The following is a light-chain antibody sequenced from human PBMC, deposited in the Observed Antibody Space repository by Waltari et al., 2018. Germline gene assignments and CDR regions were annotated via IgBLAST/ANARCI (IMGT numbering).Light chain of an antibody. CDR3: CSFAGSYTYV. CDR2: DVN. J-gene: IGLJ1*01. CDR1: SRDVGWYDY. Sequence: QSALTQPRSVSGSPGQSVTISCAGTSRDVGWYDYVSWFQQHPGKVPKLLIYDVNERPSDVPDRFSGSKSANTASLTISGLQTEDEADYYCCSFAGSYTYVFGSGTRVTVL. V-gene: IGLV2-11*02.